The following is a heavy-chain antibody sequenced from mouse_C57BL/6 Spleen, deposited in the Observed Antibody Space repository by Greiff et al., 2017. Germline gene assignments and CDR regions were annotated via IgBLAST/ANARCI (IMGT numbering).Heavy chain of an antibody. CDR2: INPNNGGT. J-gene: IGHJ2*01. D-gene: IGHD1-1*01. V-gene: IGHV1-22*01. CDR3: AREITTVVAGDY. CDR1: GYTFTDYN. Sequence: EVQLQQSGPELVKPGASVKMSCKASGYTFTDYNMHWVKQSHGKSLEWIGYINPNNGGTSYNQKFKGKATLTVNKSSSTAYMELRSLTSEDSAVYYCAREITTVVAGDYWGQGTTLTVSS.